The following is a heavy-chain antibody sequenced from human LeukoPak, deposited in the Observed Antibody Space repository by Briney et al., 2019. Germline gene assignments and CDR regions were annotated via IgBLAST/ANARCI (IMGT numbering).Heavy chain of an antibody. CDR3: ARRGPTAAPYYFDS. CDR2: ISGSTGST. Sequence: GGSLRLSCAASGFTFSTNAMSWVRQAPGKGLEWVSAISGSTGSTYYADSVKGRFTISRDNSKDTMYLQINSLRAEDTALYYCARRGPTAAPYYFDSWGQGALVTVSS. J-gene: IGHJ4*02. D-gene: IGHD2-21*02. CDR1: GFTFSTNA. V-gene: IGHV3-23*01.